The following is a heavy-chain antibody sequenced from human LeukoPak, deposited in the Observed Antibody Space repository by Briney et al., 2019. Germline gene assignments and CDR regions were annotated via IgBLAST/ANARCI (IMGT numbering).Heavy chain of an antibody. Sequence: GGSLRLSCAASGFTFSSYWMHWVRQAPGKGLVWVSRINSDGSSTSYADSVKGRFTISRDNAKNTLYLQMNSLRAEDTAVYYCANIRFLEWPLFDYWGQGTLVTVSS. CDR1: GFTFSSYW. CDR3: ANIRFLEWPLFDY. V-gene: IGHV3-74*01. D-gene: IGHD3-3*01. J-gene: IGHJ4*02. CDR2: INSDGSST.